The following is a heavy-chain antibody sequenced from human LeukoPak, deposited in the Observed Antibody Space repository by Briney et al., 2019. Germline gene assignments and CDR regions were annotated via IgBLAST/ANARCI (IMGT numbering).Heavy chain of an antibody. Sequence: PGGSLRLSSAASGFTLDDYSMAWVSPAPGGGVGWVSGINWHGGSLGYTDSMKGRFIISKDNAKNFLYLQMNSLRVEDTALYYCVRGYYGSGTYYDYFDYWGQGSLVSVSS. J-gene: IGHJ4*02. D-gene: IGHD3-10*01. CDR2: INWHGGSL. CDR1: GFTLDDYS. CDR3: VRGYYGSGTYYDYFDY. V-gene: IGHV3-20*03.